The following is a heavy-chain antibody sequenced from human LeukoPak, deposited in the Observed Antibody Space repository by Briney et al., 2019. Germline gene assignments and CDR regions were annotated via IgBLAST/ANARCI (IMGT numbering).Heavy chain of an antibody. V-gene: IGHV1-69*05. CDR1: GGTFSSYA. D-gene: IGHD3-22*01. Sequence: SVKVSCKASGGTFSSYAISWVRQAPGQGLEWMGRIIPIFGTANYAQKFQGRVTITTDESTSTAYVELSSLRSEDTAVYCCARETEYNQPDYCDSSGYVTVDFDYWGQGTLVTVSS. CDR3: ARETEYNQPDYCDSSGYVTVDFDY. J-gene: IGHJ4*02. CDR2: IIPIFGTA.